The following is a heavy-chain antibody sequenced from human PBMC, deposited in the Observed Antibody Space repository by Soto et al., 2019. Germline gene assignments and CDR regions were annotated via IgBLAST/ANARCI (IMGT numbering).Heavy chain of an antibody. V-gene: IGHV4-59*11. J-gene: IGHJ4*02. CDR1: GGSFSNHY. Sequence: SETLSLTCTVSGGSFSNHYWSWIRQPPGKGLEWIGYIYYSGSTNYNPSLKSRVTISVDTSKNQFSLKLSSVTAADTAVYYCGRVMWGDLGYCTNGVCSPPYYFDYWGQGTLVTVSS. CDR2: IYYSGST. CDR3: GRVMWGDLGYCTNGVCSPPYYFDY. D-gene: IGHD2-8*01.